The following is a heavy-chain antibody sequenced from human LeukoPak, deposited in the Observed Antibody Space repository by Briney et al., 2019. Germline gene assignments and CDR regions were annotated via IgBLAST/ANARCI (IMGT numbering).Heavy chain of an antibody. Sequence: PSETLSLTCAVYGGSFSGYYWSWIRQPPGEGLEWIGEINHSGSTNYNPSLKSRVTISVDTSKNQFSLKLSSVTAADTAVYYCARDGATVTTSGYFDYWGQGTLVTVSS. V-gene: IGHV4-34*01. CDR3: ARDGATVTTSGYFDY. D-gene: IGHD4-17*01. CDR2: INHSGST. J-gene: IGHJ4*02. CDR1: GGSFSGYY.